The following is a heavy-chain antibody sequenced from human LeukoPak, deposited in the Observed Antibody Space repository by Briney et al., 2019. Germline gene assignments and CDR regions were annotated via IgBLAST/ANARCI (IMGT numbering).Heavy chain of an antibody. J-gene: IGHJ6*02. Sequence: PGGSLRLSCAASGFTFSSYAMSWVRQAPGKGLEWVSAISGSGGSTYYADSVKGRFTISRDNSKNTLYLQMNSLRAEDTAVYYCAKPYCSSTSCYEIVYYYYYGMDVWGQGTTVTVSS. D-gene: IGHD2-2*01. CDR2: ISGSGGST. V-gene: IGHV3-23*01. CDR3: AKPYCSSTSCYEIVYYYYYGMDV. CDR1: GFTFSSYA.